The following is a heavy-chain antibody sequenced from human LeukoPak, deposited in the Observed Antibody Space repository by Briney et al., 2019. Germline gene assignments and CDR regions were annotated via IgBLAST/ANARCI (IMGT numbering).Heavy chain of an antibody. CDR1: GYTFMSYE. J-gene: IGHJ6*02. Sequence: ASVKVSCKASGYTFMSYEINWVRQAIGQGLEWMGWMNPNSGNTDYAQKFQGRVTMTRNTSISIAYMELSSLRSEDTAVYFCASFTDGLLYSNNGMDVWGQGTTVTVSS. D-gene: IGHD5-24*01. CDR3: ASFTDGLLYSNNGMDV. V-gene: IGHV1-8*01. CDR2: MNPNSGNT.